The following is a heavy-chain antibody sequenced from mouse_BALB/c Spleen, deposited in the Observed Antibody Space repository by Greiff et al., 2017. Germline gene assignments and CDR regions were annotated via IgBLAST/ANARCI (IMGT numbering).Heavy chain of an antibody. Sequence: DVQLVESGGGLVQPGGSMKLSCVASGFTFSNYWMNWVRQSPEKGLEWVAEIRLKSNNYATHYAESVKGRFTISRDDSKSSVYLQMNNLRAEDTGIYYCTGLLPFAYWGQGTLVTVSA. J-gene: IGHJ3*01. V-gene: IGHV6-6*02. D-gene: IGHD2-3*01. CDR1: GFTFSNYW. CDR2: IRLKSNNYAT. CDR3: TGLLPFAY.